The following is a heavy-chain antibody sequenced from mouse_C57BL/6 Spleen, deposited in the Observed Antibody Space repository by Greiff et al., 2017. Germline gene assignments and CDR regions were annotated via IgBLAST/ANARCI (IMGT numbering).Heavy chain of an antibody. CDR1: GYTFTSYW. J-gene: IGHJ2*01. Sequence: EVQLQQSGTVLARPGASVKMSCKTSGYTFTSYWMHWVKQRPGQGLEWLGAIYPGNSDTSYNQKFKGKAKLTAVTAASTAYMELSSLTNEDSAVYYCTNTDYYGSSYESYFDYWCQGTTRTVSS. CDR3: TNTDYYGSSYESYFDY. D-gene: IGHD1-1*01. CDR2: IYPGNSDT. V-gene: IGHV1-5*01.